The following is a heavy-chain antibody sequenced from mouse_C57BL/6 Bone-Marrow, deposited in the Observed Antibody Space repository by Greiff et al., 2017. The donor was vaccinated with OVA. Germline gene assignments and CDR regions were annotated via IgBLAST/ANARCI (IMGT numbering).Heavy chain of an antibody. V-gene: IGHV1-81*01. CDR2: IYPRSGNT. CDR3: ARGGQPVLLDY. D-gene: IGHD6-1*01. J-gene: IGHJ2*01. Sequence: VKLMESGAELARPGASVKLSCKASGYTFTSYGISWVKQRTGQGLEWIGEIYPRSGNTYYNEKFKGKATLTADKSSSTAYMELRSLTSEDSAVYFCARGGQPVLLDYWGQGTTLTVSS. CDR1: GYTFTSYG.